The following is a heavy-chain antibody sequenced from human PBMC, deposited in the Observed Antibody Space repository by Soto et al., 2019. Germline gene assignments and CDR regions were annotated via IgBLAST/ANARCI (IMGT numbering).Heavy chain of an antibody. V-gene: IGHV2-5*02. D-gene: IGHD3-22*01. CDR2: IYWDDDK. CDR1: GFSLSTSGVG. J-gene: IGHJ6*02. Sequence: QITLKESGPTLVKPTQTLTLTCTFSGFSLSTSGVGVGWIRQPPGKALEWLALIYWDDDKRYSPSLKSRLTITKDTYKNQVVLTMTNMDPVDTATYYCARNYDSSGYYYYYYGMDVWGQGTTVTVSS. CDR3: ARNYDSSGYYYYYYGMDV.